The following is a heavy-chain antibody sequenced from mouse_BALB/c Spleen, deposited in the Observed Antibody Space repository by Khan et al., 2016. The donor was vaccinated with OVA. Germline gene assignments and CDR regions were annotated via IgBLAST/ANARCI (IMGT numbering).Heavy chain of an antibody. CDR2: ISPGSGDT. CDR3: ARRNYFGYTFAY. J-gene: IGHJ3*01. V-gene: IGHV1-77*01. CDR1: GYTFTDYY. D-gene: IGHD1-2*01. Sequence: QVQLQQSGAELARPGASVKLSCKASGYTFTDYYINWVKQRTGQGLEWIGEISPGSGDTYYNERFKGKATLTADKSSSTAYSQLSSLTSEASAVYFCARRNYFGYTFAYWGQGTLVTVSA.